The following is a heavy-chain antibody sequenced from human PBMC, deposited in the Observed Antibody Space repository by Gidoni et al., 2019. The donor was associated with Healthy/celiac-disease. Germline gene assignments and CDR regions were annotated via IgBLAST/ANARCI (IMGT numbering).Heavy chain of an antibody. CDR2: ISYDGSNK. D-gene: IGHD5-18*01. CDR1: GFTFSSYG. J-gene: IGHJ4*02. CDR3: AKGRGSYGNTAMVL. V-gene: IGHV3-30*18. Sequence: QVQLVESGGGVVQPGRSLRLSCAASGFTFSSYGMHWVRQAPGKGLEWVAVISYDGSNKYYADSVKGRFTISRDNSKNTLYLQMNSLRAEDTAVYYCAKGRGSYGNTAMVLWGQGTLVTVSS.